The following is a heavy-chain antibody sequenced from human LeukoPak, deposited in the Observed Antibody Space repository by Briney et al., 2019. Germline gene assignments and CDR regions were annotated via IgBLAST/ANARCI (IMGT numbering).Heavy chain of an antibody. CDR2: MSYDESTK. J-gene: IGHJ4*02. Sequence: GGSQRLSCAASGFTFSSYAMTWVRQAPGTGLEWVAVMSYDESTKYYADSVKGRFTISRDNPRNTLFLQMNSVRAEDTAVYYCARDRGWRTSGYYLYHFDYWGQGTLVTFAS. D-gene: IGHD3-22*01. V-gene: IGHV3-30*03. CDR3: ARDRGWRTSGYYLYHFDY. CDR1: GFTFSSYA.